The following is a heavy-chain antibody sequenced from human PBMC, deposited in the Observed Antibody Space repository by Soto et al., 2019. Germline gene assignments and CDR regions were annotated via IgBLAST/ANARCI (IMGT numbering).Heavy chain of an antibody. CDR2: IIPVFGLV. J-gene: IGHJ6*02. V-gene: IGHV1-69*01. D-gene: IGHD3-22*01. CDR1: GGTPSNSA. Sequence: QVHLLLQSGAEVKKPGSSVKVSCKASGGTPSNSAISWVRQAPGQGLEWMGGIIPVFGLVKYAQNFQGRVTITADESTNTAYMELSSLRPEDTAVDYCAGGRIVVVGGRAYYGMDVWGQGTTVTVSS. CDR3: AGGRIVVVGGRAYYGMDV.